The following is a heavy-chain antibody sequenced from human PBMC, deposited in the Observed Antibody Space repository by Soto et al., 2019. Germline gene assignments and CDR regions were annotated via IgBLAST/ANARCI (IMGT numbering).Heavy chain of an antibody. CDR2: ISSSGSTI. CDR3: ARGYDDYSNPNWFDP. Sequence: PGGSLRLSCAASGFTFSDYYMSWIRQAPGKGLEWVSYISSSGSTIYYADSVKGRFTISRDNAKNSLYLQMNSLRAEDTAVYYCARGYDDYSNPNWFDPWGQGTLVTVSS. CDR1: GFTFSDYY. V-gene: IGHV3-11*01. D-gene: IGHD4-4*01. J-gene: IGHJ5*02.